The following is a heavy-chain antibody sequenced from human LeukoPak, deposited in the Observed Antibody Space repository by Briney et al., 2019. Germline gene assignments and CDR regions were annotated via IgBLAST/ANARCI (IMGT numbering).Heavy chain of an antibody. D-gene: IGHD2-15*01. V-gene: IGHV3-30*18. CDR1: GFTFSSYG. J-gene: IGHJ3*02. Sequence: PGRSLRLSCAASGFTFSSYGMHWVRQAPGKGLEWVAVISYDGSNKYYADSVKGRFTISRDNSKNTLYLQMNSLRAEDTAVYYCAKVASLFRIPDAFDIWGQGTMVTVSS. CDR2: ISYDGSNK. CDR3: AKVASLFRIPDAFDI.